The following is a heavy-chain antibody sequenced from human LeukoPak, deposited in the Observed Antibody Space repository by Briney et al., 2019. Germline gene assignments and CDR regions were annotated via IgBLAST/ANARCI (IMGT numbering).Heavy chain of an antibody. Sequence: SVKVSCKASGFTFTSSAVQWVRQARGQRLEWMGWIVVGSGNTNYAQKFPERVTITRDMSTGTAYMELSSLRSEDTAVYYCAAGHYDSSGYYPPHDYYYYGMDVWGQGPTVTVSS. D-gene: IGHD3-22*01. CDR1: GFTFTSSA. CDR3: AAGHYDSSGYYPPHDYYYYGMDV. CDR2: IVVGSGNT. V-gene: IGHV1-58*01. J-gene: IGHJ6*02.